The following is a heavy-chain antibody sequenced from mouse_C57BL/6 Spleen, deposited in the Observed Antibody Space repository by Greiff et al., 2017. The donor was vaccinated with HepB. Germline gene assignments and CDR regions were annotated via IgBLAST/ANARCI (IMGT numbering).Heavy chain of an antibody. CDR3: TRGLGRAWFAY. D-gene: IGHD4-1*01. J-gene: IGHJ3*01. CDR1: GFNIKDYY. V-gene: IGHV14-1*01. CDR2: IDPEDGDT. Sequence: SGAELVRPGASVKLSCTASGFNIKDYYMHWVKQRPEQGLEWIGRIDPEDGDTEYAPKFQGKATMTADTSSNTAYLQLSSLTSEDTAVYYCTRGLGRAWFAYWGQGTLVTVSA.